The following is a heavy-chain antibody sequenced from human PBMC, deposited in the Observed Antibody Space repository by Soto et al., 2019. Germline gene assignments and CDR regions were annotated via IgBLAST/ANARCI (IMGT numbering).Heavy chain of an antibody. D-gene: IGHD6-19*01. CDR3: ARGGEFWLVRLAQGFRRLYGMDV. V-gene: IGHV4-34*01. Sequence: SETLSLTCAVYGGSFSGYYWSWIRQPPGKGLEWIGEINHSGSTNYNPSLKSRVTISVDTSKNQFSLKLSSVTAADTAVYYCARGGEFWLVRLAQGFRRLYGMDVWGQGTTVTVSS. J-gene: IGHJ6*02. CDR1: GGSFSGYY. CDR2: INHSGST.